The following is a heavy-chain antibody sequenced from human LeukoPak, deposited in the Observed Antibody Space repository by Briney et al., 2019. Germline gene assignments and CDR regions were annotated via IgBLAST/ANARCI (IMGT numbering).Heavy chain of an antibody. J-gene: IGHJ4*02. Sequence: PGGSLRLSCTASAFTFSSYWMHWVRQAPGKGLVWVSHINSDGSSTSYADSVKGRFTISRDNAKNTLFLQMDSLTAEDTAVYYCAGDPPQYTSSWSPFDYWGQGTLVTVSS. CDR2: INSDGSST. CDR1: AFTFSSYW. V-gene: IGHV3-74*01. CDR3: AGDPPQYTSSWSPFDY. D-gene: IGHD6-13*01.